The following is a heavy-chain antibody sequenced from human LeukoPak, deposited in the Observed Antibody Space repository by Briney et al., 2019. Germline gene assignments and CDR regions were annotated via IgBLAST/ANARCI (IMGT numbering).Heavy chain of an antibody. D-gene: IGHD3-10*01. CDR1: GGSTSSYY. J-gene: IGHJ4*02. CDR3: ARDPLRGVLNY. Sequence: SETLSLTCTVSGGSTSSYYWSWIRQPPGKGLEWLGYIYYSGTTYYNPSLKSRVTISIDTSKNQFSLKLSSVTAADTAVYYCARDPLRGVLNYWGQGTLVTVSS. CDR2: IYYSGTT. V-gene: IGHV4-30-4*08.